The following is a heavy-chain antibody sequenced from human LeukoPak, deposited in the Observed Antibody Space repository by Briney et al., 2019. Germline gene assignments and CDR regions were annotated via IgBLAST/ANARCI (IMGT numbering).Heavy chain of an antibody. V-gene: IGHV3-23*01. D-gene: IGHD2-2*01. CDR1: GFTFSSYA. CDR3: AKDARGKTDSSSWFDP. Sequence: GGSLRLSCAASGFTFSSYAMSWVRQAPGKGLEWVSAISGSGDSTYYADSVKGRFTISRDNSKNTLYLQMNSLRAEDTAVYYCAKDARGKTDSSSWFDPWGQGTLVTVSS. CDR2: ISGSGDST. J-gene: IGHJ5*02.